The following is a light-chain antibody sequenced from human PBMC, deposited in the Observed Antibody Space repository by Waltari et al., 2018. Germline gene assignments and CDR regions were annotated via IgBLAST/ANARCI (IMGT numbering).Light chain of an antibody. Sequence: VLLTQSPASLSVSPGDPVILSCRASQSVRTNLVWYQQKAGQAPRTLIYGESTRASGVPSRFSGSGSETDFTLIISSLQSEDAAVYFCQQYYVWPPITFGGGTKLEI. CDR1: QSVRTN. CDR2: GES. J-gene: IGKJ4*01. V-gene: IGKV3-15*01. CDR3: QQYYVWPPIT.